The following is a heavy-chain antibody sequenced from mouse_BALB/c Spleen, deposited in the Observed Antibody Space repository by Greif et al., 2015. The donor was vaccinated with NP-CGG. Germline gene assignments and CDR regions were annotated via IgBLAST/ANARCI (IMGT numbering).Heavy chain of an antibody. CDR3: ARRTGTEAMDY. Sequence: VQLQQSGPELVKPRASVKISCKASGYTFTDYYINWVKQKPGQGLEWIGWIYPGSGNTKYNEKFKGKATLTVDTSSSTAYMQFSSLTSEDTAVYFCARRTGTEAMDYWGQGTSVTVSS. V-gene: IGHV1-84*02. CDR2: IYPGSGNT. J-gene: IGHJ4*01. CDR1: GYTFTDYY. D-gene: IGHD4-1*01.